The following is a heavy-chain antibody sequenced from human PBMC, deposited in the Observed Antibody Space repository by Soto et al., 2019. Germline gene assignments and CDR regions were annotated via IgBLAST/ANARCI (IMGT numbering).Heavy chain of an antibody. Sequence: ASVKVSCKASGYTFTSYGISWVRQAPGQGLEWMGWISAYNGNTNYAQKLQGRVTMTTDTSTSTAYMELRSLRSDDTAVYYCARGRWVSYDILTGYYTPPLNYYYYGMDVWGQGTTVTVSS. J-gene: IGHJ6*02. V-gene: IGHV1-18*01. D-gene: IGHD3-9*01. CDR1: GYTFTSYG. CDR2: ISAYNGNT. CDR3: ARGRWVSYDILTGYYTPPLNYYYYGMDV.